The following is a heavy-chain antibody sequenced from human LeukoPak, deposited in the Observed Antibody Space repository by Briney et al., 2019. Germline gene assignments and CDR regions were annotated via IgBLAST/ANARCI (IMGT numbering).Heavy chain of an antibody. CDR1: GGTFSSYA. Sequence: AASVKVSCKASGGTFSSYAISWVRQAPGQGLEWMGGIIPIFGTANYAQKFQGRDTITADESTSTAYMELSSLRSEDTAVYYCARGPPDYYGSGSYAPLDYWGQGTLVTVSS. J-gene: IGHJ4*02. D-gene: IGHD3-10*01. CDR2: IIPIFGTA. V-gene: IGHV1-69*13. CDR3: ARGPPDYYGSGSYAPLDY.